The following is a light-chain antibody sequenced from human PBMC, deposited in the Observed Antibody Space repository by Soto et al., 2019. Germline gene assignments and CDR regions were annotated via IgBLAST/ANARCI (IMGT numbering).Light chain of an antibody. CDR2: GAT. CDR1: QSISGF. CDR3: RQSSTTQLT. Sequence: DIQMTQSPSSLSASVGDRVTIACRASQSISGFLNWYLQKPGKPPSLLIYGATSLQSGVPSRFSGSGSGTDFTLTITSLQIEDFGTYYCRQSSTTQLTLGGGTKVDIK. V-gene: IGKV1-39*01. J-gene: IGKJ4*01.